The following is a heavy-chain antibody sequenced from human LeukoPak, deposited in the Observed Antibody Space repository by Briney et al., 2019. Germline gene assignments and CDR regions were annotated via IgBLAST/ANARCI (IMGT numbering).Heavy chain of an antibody. CDR3: VRFFLGMQAFDI. Sequence: ASVKVSCKASGYTFTGYYMHWVRHARGQGLEWMCWINPNSGGTNYAQKFQGRVTMTRDTSISTAYMELSRLRSDDTAVYYCVRFFLGMQAFDIWGQGTMVTVSS. CDR2: INPNSGGT. D-gene: IGHD3-3*01. J-gene: IGHJ3*02. CDR1: GYTFTGYY. V-gene: IGHV1-2*02.